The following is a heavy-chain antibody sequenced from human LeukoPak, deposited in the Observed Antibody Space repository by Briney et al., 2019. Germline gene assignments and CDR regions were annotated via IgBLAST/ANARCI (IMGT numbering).Heavy chain of an antibody. D-gene: IGHD3-3*01. Sequence: PSETLSLTCTVSGGSINNFYWTWIRHRPGRGLEWIGYVSCSGKTDYNPSLKSRVTISVETSKNQFTLRLNSVTAADTAMYYCARDIGITLFGAVTHDALDIWGQGTMVTVSS. V-gene: IGHV4-59*01. CDR2: VSCSGKT. J-gene: IGHJ3*02. CDR3: ARDIGITLFGAVTHDALDI. CDR1: GGSINNFY.